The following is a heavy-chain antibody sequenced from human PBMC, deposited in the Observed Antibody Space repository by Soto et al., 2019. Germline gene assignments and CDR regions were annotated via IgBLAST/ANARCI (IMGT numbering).Heavy chain of an antibody. J-gene: IGHJ6*02. CDR3: ARDPSTGGMDV. V-gene: IGHV4-39*07. CDR2: ILYSVSN. Sequence: LSLTCTVSGGSISSSIYYGGWIRRPPGKGLECIGSILYSVSNYYNPSLKSRVTISVDTSKNQFSLKLSSVTSSDTAVYYCARDPSTGGMDVWGQGTTVTVSS. CDR1: GGSISSSIYY.